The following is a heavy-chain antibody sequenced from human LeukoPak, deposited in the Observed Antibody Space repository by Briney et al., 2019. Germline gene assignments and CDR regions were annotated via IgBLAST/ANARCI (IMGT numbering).Heavy chain of an antibody. D-gene: IGHD1-26*01. CDR1: GGSISIFY. Sequence: PSETLSLTCTVSGGSISIFYWSWIRQPPGKGLEWIGYIYDSVNTNYNPSLKSRVTISVDMSRNQFSLKLNSVTAADTAIYYCARYRELGVWGQGTTVTVSS. V-gene: IGHV4-59*01. J-gene: IGHJ6*02. CDR2: IYDSVNT. CDR3: ARYRELGV.